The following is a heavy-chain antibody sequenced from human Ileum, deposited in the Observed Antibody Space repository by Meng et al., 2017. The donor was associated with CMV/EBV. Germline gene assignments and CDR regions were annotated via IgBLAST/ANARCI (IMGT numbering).Heavy chain of an antibody. D-gene: IGHD1-26*01. CDR2: ISISSFM. Sequence: GGSLRPSCAASGFTFSNYMMNWVRQAPGKGLEWVSSISISSFMYYADSVKGRFTISRDNAKNSLYLQMNSLRAEDTAVYYCARVFKGGNYLDYWGQGTQVTVSS. CDR3: ARVFKGGNYLDY. CDR1: GFTFSNYM. J-gene: IGHJ4*02. V-gene: IGHV3-21*01.